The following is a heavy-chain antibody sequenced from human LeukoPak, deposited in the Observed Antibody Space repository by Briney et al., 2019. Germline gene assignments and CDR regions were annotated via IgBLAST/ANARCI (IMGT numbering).Heavy chain of an antibody. D-gene: IGHD3-22*01. J-gene: IGHJ4*02. CDR2: IIPIFGTA. CDR3: VKDGYYYDSSGYFGY. V-gene: IGHV1-69*13. Sequence: ASVKVSCKASGGTXSSYAISWVRQAPGQGLEWMGGIIPIFGTANYAQKFQGRVTITADESTSTAYMELSSLRSEDTAVYYCVKDGYYYDSSGYFGYWGQGTLVTVSS. CDR1: GGTXSSYA.